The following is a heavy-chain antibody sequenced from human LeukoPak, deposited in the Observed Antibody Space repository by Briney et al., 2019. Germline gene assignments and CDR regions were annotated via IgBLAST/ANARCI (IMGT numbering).Heavy chain of an antibody. Sequence: GSLRLSCAASGFTFSSYWSWIRQPPGKGLEWIGYIYYSGSTNYNPSLKSRVTISVDTSKNQFSLKLSSVTAADTAVYYCARVAVRDDIWSGPHGWFDPWGQGTLVTVSS. J-gene: IGHJ5*02. V-gene: IGHV4-59*01. CDR1: GFTFSSY. CDR3: ARVAVRDDIWSGPHGWFDP. D-gene: IGHD3-3*01. CDR2: IYYSGST.